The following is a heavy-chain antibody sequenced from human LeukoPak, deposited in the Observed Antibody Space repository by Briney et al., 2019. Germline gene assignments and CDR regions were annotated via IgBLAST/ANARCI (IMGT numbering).Heavy chain of an antibody. Sequence: PGRSLRLSCAGSGFTFSDYWMSWVRQAPGKGLEWVANIQEDGSDKYYVDSVKGRFTISRDNSKNTLFLGMNSLRPEDTAVYYCAKMQGLAIGADTAYWGQGTLVTVSS. D-gene: IGHD6-13*01. J-gene: IGHJ4*02. CDR2: IQEDGSDK. V-gene: IGHV3-7*01. CDR3: AKMQGLAIGADTAY. CDR1: GFTFSDYW.